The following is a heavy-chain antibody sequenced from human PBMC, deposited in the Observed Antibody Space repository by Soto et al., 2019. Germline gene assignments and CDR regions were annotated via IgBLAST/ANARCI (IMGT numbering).Heavy chain of an antibody. CDR2: VFSSGST. D-gene: IGHD3-3*02. J-gene: IGHJ6*02. CDR3: ARVAFSYFGMDV. CDR1: GGSISSYY. Sequence: SETLSLTCSVPGGSISSYYCIWVRHPAVKGLEWIGRVFSSGSTNYNASLKSRVTMSIDTSKNEVSLTLRSVTAADTGVYYCARVAFSYFGMDVWGPGTTVTVSS. V-gene: IGHV4-4*07.